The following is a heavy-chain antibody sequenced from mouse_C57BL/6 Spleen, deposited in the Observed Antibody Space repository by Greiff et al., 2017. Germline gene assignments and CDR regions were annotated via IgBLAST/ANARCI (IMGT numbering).Heavy chain of an antibody. CDR1: GFNIKNTY. J-gene: IGHJ2*01. CDR3: TRNYYGSSPCFDF. CDR2: IDPANGNT. V-gene: IGHV14-3*01. D-gene: IGHD1-1*01. Sequence: EVQLQQSVAELVRPGASVKLSCTASGFNIKNTYMPWVQQRPEQGLEWIGRIDPANGNTQYVPTFQGTATITADKSSNTAYLQLSSLTSEDTATYYCTRNYYGSSPCFDFWGQGTTLTVSS.